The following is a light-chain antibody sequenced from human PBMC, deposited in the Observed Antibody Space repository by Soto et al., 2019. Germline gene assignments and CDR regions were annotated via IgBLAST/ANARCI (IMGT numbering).Light chain of an antibody. CDR3: SLFTTSDTWV. CDR1: GSDFGRYNR. J-gene: IGLJ3*02. CDR2: EVT. V-gene: IGLV2-18*01. Sequence: QSVLTQPPSVSGSPGQSVTISCTGTGSDFGRYNRVSWYQHTPGTAPKLLVYEVTNRPSGVPDRFSGSRSGNTASLTISGLQAEDDADYYCSLFTTSDTWVLGGGTKLTVL.